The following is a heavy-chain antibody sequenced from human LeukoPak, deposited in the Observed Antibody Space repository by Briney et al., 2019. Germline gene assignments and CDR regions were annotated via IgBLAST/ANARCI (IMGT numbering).Heavy chain of an antibody. Sequence: GGSLRLSCAASGFSFSSSAISCVLHPPGNRLHLVSATSGSGGSTYYADSVTGRFTIARDNSKNTLYLRMNSLRADDTAVYYCAKDFRSAVTAAYFDYWGQGTLVTVSS. CDR1: GFSFSSSA. D-gene: IGHD2-21*02. J-gene: IGHJ4*02. CDR2: TSGSGGST. CDR3: AKDFRSAVTAAYFDY. V-gene: IGHV3-23*01.